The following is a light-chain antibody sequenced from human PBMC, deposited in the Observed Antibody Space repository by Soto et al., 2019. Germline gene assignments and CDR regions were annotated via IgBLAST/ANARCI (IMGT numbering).Light chain of an antibody. Sequence: EIVMTQFPATLSVSPGEGATLSCRASQSVGRDLAWYQQKPGQAPRLLIHAASTRATGIPARFSGSGSGTEFTLTITSLQSEDVAVYYCQQYNRWPPITFGQGTRLENK. CDR2: AAS. J-gene: IGKJ5*01. CDR1: QSVGRD. CDR3: QQYNRWPPIT. V-gene: IGKV3-15*01.